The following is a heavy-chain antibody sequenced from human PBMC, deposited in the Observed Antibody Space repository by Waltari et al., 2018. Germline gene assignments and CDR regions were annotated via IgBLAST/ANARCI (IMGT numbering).Heavy chain of an antibody. CDR1: GYSFTSYC. J-gene: IGHJ3*02. Sequence: EVQLVQSGPEVKKPGDSLRISCKGSGYSFTSYCTIWLRQMPGKALWWMGRIDPGDSYTNYSPSFQGHVTISADKSISTAYLQWSSLKASDTAMYYCARGPYYYDSTGDRLDDAFDIWGQGTMVTVSS. CDR2: IDPGDSYT. D-gene: IGHD3-22*01. CDR3: ARGPYYYDSTGDRLDDAFDI. V-gene: IGHV5-10-1*03.